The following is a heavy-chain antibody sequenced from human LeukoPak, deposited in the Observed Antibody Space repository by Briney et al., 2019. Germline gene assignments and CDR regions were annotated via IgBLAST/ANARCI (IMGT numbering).Heavy chain of an antibody. Sequence: SETLSLTCTVSGGSISSYYWSWIRQPAGKGLEWIGRIYTSGSTNYNPSLKSRVTMSVDTSKNQFSLKLSSVTAADTAVYYCARRIAVAAVGDWFDPWGQGTLVTVSS. D-gene: IGHD6-19*01. J-gene: IGHJ5*02. CDR2: IYTSGST. CDR1: GGSISSYY. V-gene: IGHV4-4*07. CDR3: ARRIAVAAVGDWFDP.